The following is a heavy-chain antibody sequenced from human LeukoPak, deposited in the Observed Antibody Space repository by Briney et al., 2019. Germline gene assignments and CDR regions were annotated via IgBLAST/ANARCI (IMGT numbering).Heavy chain of an antibody. V-gene: IGHV3-30-3*01. CDR2: ISYDGSNK. J-gene: IGHJ4*02. CDR3: ARVISSGYFDY. D-gene: IGHD3-22*01. Sequence: GGSLRLSCAASGFTFSSYVMHWVRQAPGKGLEWVAVISYDGSNKYYADSVKGRFTISRDNSKNTLYLQMNSLRAEDTAVYYYARVISSGYFDYWGQGTLVTVSS. CDR1: GFTFSSYV.